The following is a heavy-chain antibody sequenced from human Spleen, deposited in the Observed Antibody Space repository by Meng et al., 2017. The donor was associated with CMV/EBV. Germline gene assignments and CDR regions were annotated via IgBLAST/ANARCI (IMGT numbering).Heavy chain of an antibody. J-gene: IGHJ6*04. CDR2: IYYSGNT. CDR3: ARVVTYYLGLGSYYFGLDV. CDR1: GGSISSSSYY. Sequence: GSLRLSCTVSGGSISSSSYYWGGIRQAPGKGLEWSGNIYYSGNTYYNPPLQSRVTISVDTSKNQFSLKLSSVTAADTAVYYCARVVTYYLGLGSYYFGLDVWGKGTTVTVSS. V-gene: IGHV4-39*07. D-gene: IGHD3-10*01.